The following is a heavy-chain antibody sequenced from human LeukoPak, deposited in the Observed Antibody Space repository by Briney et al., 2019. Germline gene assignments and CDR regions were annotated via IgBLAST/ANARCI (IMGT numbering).Heavy chain of an antibody. J-gene: IGHJ5*02. CDR1: GGSISSSSYY. CDR3: ARQSGFWSGYYTADARRWFDP. V-gene: IGHV4-39*01. CDR2: IYYSGGT. Sequence: PSETLSLTCTVSGGSISSSSYYWGWIRQPPGKGLEWIGSIYYSGGTYYNPSLKSRVTISVDTSKNQFSLKLSSVTAADTAVYYCARQSGFWSGYYTADARRWFDPWGQGTLVTVSS. D-gene: IGHD3-3*01.